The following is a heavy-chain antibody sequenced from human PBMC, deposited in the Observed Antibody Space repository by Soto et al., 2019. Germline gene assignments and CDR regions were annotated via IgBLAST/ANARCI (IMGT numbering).Heavy chain of an antibody. CDR2: LYYSGST. J-gene: IGHJ4*02. V-gene: IGHV4-61*01. CDR1: GGSVNSDSYY. D-gene: IGHD1-26*01. CDR3: ASSKGGSYFDY. Sequence: SETLSLTCTVSGGSVNSDSYYWTWIRQPPGKRLEWIGSLYYSGSTNYNPSLKSRVTISVDTSKNQFSLKLSSVTAADTAVYYCASSKGGSYFDYWGQGTLVTVSS.